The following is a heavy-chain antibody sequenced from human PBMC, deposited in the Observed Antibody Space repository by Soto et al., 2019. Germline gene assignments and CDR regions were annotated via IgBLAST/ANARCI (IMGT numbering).Heavy chain of an antibody. V-gene: IGHV4-31*03. CDR1: GGSISSGGYY. CDR2: IYYSGST. J-gene: IGHJ6*02. Sequence: QVQLQESGPGLVKPSQTLSLTCTVSGGSISSGGYYWSWIRQHPGKGLEWIGYIYYSGSTYYNPSLKSRVTISVDTSKNQFSLKLSSVTAADTAVYYCARDRVVVVPGLDYSAYYGMDGWGQGTTVTVSS. CDR3: ARDRVVVVPGLDYSAYYGMDG. D-gene: IGHD2-2*01.